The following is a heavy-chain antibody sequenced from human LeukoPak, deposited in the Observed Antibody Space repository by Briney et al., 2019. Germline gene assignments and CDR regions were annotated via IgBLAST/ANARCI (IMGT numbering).Heavy chain of an antibody. V-gene: IGHV3-23*01. J-gene: IGHJ4*02. CDR1: GFTFSSYA. Sequence: GGSLRLSCAASGFTFSSYAMSWVRQAPGKGLEWVSAISGSGGSTYYADSVKGRFTISRDNSKNTLYLQMNSLRAEDTAVYYCAKDRSGSYYVSYFDYWGQGTLVTVSS. CDR2: ISGSGGST. D-gene: IGHD1-26*01. CDR3: AKDRSGSYYVSYFDY.